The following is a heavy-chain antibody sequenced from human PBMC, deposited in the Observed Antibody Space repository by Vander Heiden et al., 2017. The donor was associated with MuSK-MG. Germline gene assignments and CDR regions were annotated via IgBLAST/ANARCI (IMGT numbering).Heavy chain of an antibody. CDR3: AKDYEPHPAFDC. CDR1: GFTLTTYG. V-gene: IGHV3-23*01. J-gene: IGHJ4*02. D-gene: IGHD3-3*01. Sequence: EVQLLESGGGLVQPGGSLRLSCAASGFTLTTYGMSWVRQAPGKGLEWVSAISVSGGNTYYADSVKGRFTISRDNSKNTLYLQMNSLRAEDTAVYYYAKDYEPHPAFDCWGQGALVTVSS. CDR2: ISVSGGNT.